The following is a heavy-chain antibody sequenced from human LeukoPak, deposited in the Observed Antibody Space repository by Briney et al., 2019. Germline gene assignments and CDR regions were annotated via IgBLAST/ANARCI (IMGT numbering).Heavy chain of an antibody. CDR1: GYTFTSYY. CDR2: INPSGGST. V-gene: IGHV1-46*01. D-gene: IGHD6-6*01. CDR3: ARVRDSSSSPDY. J-gene: IGHJ4*02. Sequence: APVKVSCKASGYTFTSYYMHWVRQAPGQGFEWTGIINPSGGSTSYAQKFQGRVTMTRDMSTSTVYMELSSLRSEDTAVYYCARVRDSSSSPDYWGQGTLVTVSS.